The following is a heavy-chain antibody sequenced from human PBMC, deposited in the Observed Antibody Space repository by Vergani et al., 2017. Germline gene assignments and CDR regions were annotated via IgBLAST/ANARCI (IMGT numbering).Heavy chain of an antibody. Sequence: QVQLVQSGAEVKTPGASVTVSCKASGYTFTSYGISWVRQAPGQGLEWMGWISAYNGNTNYAQKLQGRVTMTTDTSTSTAYMELRSLRSDDTAVYYCAGSAGAYCSSTSCYSSWGQGTLVTVSS. CDR1: GYTFTSYG. J-gene: IGHJ5*02. V-gene: IGHV1-18*01. D-gene: IGHD2-2*01. CDR2: ISAYNGNT. CDR3: AGSAGAYCSSTSCYSS.